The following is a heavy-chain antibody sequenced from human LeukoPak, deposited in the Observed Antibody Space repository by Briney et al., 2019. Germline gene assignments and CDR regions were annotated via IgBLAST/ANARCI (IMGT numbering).Heavy chain of an antibody. CDR3: AKEAPYSGYDHPFDY. D-gene: IGHD5-12*01. CDR2: IRYDGSNK. V-gene: IGHV3-30*02. CDR1: GFTFSSYG. Sequence: GGSLRLSCAASGFTFSSYGMHWVRQAPGKGLEWVAFIRYDGSNKYYADSVKGRFTISRDNSKNTLYLQMNSLRAEDTAVYYCAKEAPYSGYDHPFDYWGQGTLVTVSS. J-gene: IGHJ4*02.